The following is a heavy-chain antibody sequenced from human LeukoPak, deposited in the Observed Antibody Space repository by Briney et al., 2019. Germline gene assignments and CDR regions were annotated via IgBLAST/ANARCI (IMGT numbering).Heavy chain of an antibody. V-gene: IGHV3-30-3*01. CDR2: ISYDGSNK. CDR3: ASGVYYYDSSGYKHRPPAEYFQH. D-gene: IGHD3-22*01. Sequence: GGSLRLSCAASGFTFSSYAMHWVRQAPGKGLEWVAVISYDGSNKYYADSVKGRFTISRDNSKNTLYLQMNSLRAEDTAVYYCASGVYYYDSSGYKHRPPAEYFQHWGQGTLVTVSS. J-gene: IGHJ1*01. CDR1: GFTFSSYA.